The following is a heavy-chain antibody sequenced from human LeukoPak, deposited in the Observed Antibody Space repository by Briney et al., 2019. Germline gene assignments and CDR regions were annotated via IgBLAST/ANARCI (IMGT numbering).Heavy chain of an antibody. CDR2: IYYSGST. CDR1: GGSISSSSYY. J-gene: IGHJ4*02. Sequence: PSETLSLTCTVSGGSISSSSYYWGWIRQPPGKGLEWIGSIYYSGSTYYNPSLKSRVTISVDTSKNQFSLKLSSVTAADTAVYYCARDFGYYFWGQGTLVTVSS. CDR3: ARDFGYYF. V-gene: IGHV4-39*07. D-gene: IGHD3-22*01.